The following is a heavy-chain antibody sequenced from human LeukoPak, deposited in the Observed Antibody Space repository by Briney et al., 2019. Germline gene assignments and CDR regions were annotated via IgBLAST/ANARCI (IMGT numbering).Heavy chain of an antibody. CDR1: GFTFSSYW. J-gene: IGHJ4*02. D-gene: IGHD6-19*01. CDR2: INSDRSST. V-gene: IGHV3-74*01. CDR3: TRWSYNSGSTGY. Sequence: GGSLRLSCAASGFTFSSYWMHWVRQAPGKGLVWVSRINSDRSSTDYADSVKGRFTISRDNAKNTMYLQMNSLRAEDTAVYYCTRWSYNSGSTGYWGQGTLVTVSS.